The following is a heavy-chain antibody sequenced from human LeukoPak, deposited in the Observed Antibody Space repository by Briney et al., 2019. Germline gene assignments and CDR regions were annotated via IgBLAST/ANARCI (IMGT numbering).Heavy chain of an antibody. Sequence: PGGSLRLSCAASGFTFSSYGMHWVRQAPGKGLEWVAVISYDGSNKYYADSVKGRFTISRDNSKNTLYLQMNSLRAEDTAVYYCAKDPYFKAVTPRGSFWGQGTLVTVSS. CDR1: GFTFSSYG. V-gene: IGHV3-30*18. J-gene: IGHJ4*02. CDR3: AKDPYFKAVTPRGSF. CDR2: ISYDGSNK. D-gene: IGHD3-9*01.